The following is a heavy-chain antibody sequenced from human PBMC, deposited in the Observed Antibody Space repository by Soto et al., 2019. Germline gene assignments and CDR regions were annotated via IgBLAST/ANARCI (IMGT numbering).Heavy chain of an antibody. V-gene: IGHV4-4*07. CDR1: GGSISGSY. CDR2: RDNSERT. Sequence: QVQLQESGPGLVKPSENPSLTCTVVGGSISGSYWSWIRQPAGKGLEWIGRRDNSERTTYNPALKSRVTMSVDTSKNQFSLKLTSVTAADTAVYCCGREPLAHSYFDHWGKGTLVTVSS. J-gene: IGHJ4*02. CDR3: GREPLAHSYFDH.